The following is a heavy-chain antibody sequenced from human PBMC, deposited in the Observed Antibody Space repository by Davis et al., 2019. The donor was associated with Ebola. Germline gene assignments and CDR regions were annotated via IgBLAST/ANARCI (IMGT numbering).Heavy chain of an antibody. CDR2: ILPMLGSA. CDR1: GGTFSSYA. CDR3: AIRITGPNEYYYTMDV. D-gene: IGHD1-20*01. Sequence: SVKVSCKASGGTFSSYAISWVRQAPGQGPEWMGGILPMLGSANYAPKFQGRVTITADEFTSTAYMELSSLRSEDTAVYYCAIRITGPNEYYYTMDVWGQGTTVTVSS. V-gene: IGHV1-69*13. J-gene: IGHJ6*02.